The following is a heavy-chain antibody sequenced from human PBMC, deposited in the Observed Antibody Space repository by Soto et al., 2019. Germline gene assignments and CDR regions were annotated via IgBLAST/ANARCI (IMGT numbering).Heavy chain of an antibody. CDR3: ARFLIRGDNYYYGMDV. Sequence: SETLSLTCTVSGASISVYSWSWIRQPPGKGLEWIGYIYYSGSTNYNPSLKSRVTISVDKSKNQFSLKLSSVTAADTAVYYCARFLIRGDNYYYGMDVWGQGTTVTVSS. V-gene: IGHV4-59*12. J-gene: IGHJ6*02. CDR2: IYYSGST. D-gene: IGHD3-10*01. CDR1: GASISVYS.